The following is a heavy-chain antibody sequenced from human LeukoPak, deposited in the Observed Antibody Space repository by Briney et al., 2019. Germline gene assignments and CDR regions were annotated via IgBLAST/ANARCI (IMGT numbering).Heavy chain of an antibody. V-gene: IGHV1-2*02. CDR3: ARAKKQLVPYDY. Sequence: GASVKVSCKASGYTFTGYYMHWVRQAPGQGLEWMGWINPNSGGTNHAQKFQGRVTMTRDTSISTAYMELSRLRSDDTAVYYCARAKKQLVPYDYWGQGTLVTVSS. CDR1: GYTFTGYY. CDR2: INPNSGGT. D-gene: IGHD6-6*01. J-gene: IGHJ4*02.